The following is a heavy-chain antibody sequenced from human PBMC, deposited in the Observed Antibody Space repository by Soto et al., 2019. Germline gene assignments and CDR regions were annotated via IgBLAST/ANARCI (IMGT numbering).Heavy chain of an antibody. V-gene: IGHV3-48*01. CDR3: ARPDFWSGTDAFDI. CDR2: ISSSSSTI. J-gene: IGHJ3*02. Sequence: GGSLRLSCAASGFTFSSYSMNWVRQAPGKGLEWVSYISSSSSTIYYADSVKGRFTISRDNAKNSLYLQMNSLRAEDTAVYYCARPDFWSGTDAFDIWGQGTVVTVSS. CDR1: GFTFSSYS. D-gene: IGHD3-3*01.